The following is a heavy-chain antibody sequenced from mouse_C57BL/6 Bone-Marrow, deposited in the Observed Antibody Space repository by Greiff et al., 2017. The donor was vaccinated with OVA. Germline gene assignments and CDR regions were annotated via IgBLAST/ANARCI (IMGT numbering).Heavy chain of an antibody. CDR2: ISSGSSTI. D-gene: IGHD1-1*01. V-gene: IGHV5-17*01. CDR1: GFTFSDSG. Sequence: EVMLVESGGGLVKPGGSLKLSCAASGFTFSDSGMHWVRQAPEKGLEWVAYISSGSSTIYYADTVKGRFTISRDNAKNTLFLQMTSLRSEDTAMYYCARLLHYYAMDYWGQGTSVTVSS. J-gene: IGHJ4*01. CDR3: ARLLHYYAMDY.